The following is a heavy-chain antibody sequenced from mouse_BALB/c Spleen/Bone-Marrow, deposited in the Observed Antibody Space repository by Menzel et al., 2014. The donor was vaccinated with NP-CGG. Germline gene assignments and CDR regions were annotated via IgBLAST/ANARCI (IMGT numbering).Heavy chain of an antibody. CDR3: ARYDGPAWFAY. D-gene: IGHD2-3*01. CDR1: GYTFTSYW. CDR2: INPSNGRT. Sequence: QVQLQQSGAELVKPGASVKLSCKASGYTFTSYWIHWVKLRPGHGLEWIGEINPSNGRTNYNEKFKNKATLTVDKSSSSAYIHLSSLTSEDSAVYYCARYDGPAWFAYWGQGTLVTVS. J-gene: IGHJ3*01. V-gene: IGHV1S81*02.